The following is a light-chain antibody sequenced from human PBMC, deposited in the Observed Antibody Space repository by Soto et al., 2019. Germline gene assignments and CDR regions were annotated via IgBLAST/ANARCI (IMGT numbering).Light chain of an antibody. CDR3: CSYTSSSTLI. CDR1: SSDVGGYKY. Sequence: QSVLTQPASVSGSPGQSITISCTGTSSDVGGYKYVSWYQQHPGKAPKLMIYEVTYRPSGVSNRFSGFKSGNTASLTISGLQAEDEADYYCCSYTSSSTLIFGRGTKLTVL. J-gene: IGLJ2*01. V-gene: IGLV2-14*01. CDR2: EVT.